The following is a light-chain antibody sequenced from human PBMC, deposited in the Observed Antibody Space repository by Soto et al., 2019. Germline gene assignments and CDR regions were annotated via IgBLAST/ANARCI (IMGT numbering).Light chain of an antibody. CDR2: DAS. J-gene: IGKJ2*01. Sequence: EIVLTQSPATLSLSPGERATLSCRASQSVSSYLAWYQQKPGQAPRLLIYDASNRATGIPARFSGSGSGTDFTLTISSLEPEDFAXXYXXXXSHWPPYTFGQGTKLEIK. V-gene: IGKV3-11*01. CDR3: XXXSHWPPYT. CDR1: QSVSSY.